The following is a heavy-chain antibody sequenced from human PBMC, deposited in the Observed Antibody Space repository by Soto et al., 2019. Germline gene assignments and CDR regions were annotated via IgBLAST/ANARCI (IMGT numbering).Heavy chain of an antibody. Sequence: QVQLVQSGAEVKKPGASVKVSCKASGYTFTSYGISWVRQAPGQGLEWMGWISAYNGNTNYAQKLQGRVSMTTDTSMSRAYMELRSLGSDDTAVYYCARERRIVVVTAFLYYYCYGMDVWGQGTTVTVSS. D-gene: IGHD2-21*02. V-gene: IGHV1-18*01. CDR1: GYTFTSYG. CDR3: ARERRIVVVTAFLYYYCYGMDV. CDR2: ISAYNGNT. J-gene: IGHJ6*02.